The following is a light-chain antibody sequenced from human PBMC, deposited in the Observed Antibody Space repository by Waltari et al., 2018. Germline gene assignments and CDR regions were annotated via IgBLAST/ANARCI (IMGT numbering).Light chain of an antibody. V-gene: IGLV3-1*01. CDR3: QAWDSNTAGGV. J-gene: IGLJ2*01. Sequence: SYELTQPPPVSVSPGQTASITCSGAQLGEKHACWYQHKPGQSPVLVIYQDNKRPSGIPERFSGSTSGNTVTLTISGTQALDEADYYCQAWDSNTAGGVFGGGTKLTVL. CDR1: QLGEKH. CDR2: QDN.